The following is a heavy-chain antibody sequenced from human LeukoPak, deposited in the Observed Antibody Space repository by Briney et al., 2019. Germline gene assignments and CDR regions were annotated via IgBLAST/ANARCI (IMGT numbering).Heavy chain of an antibody. J-gene: IGHJ4*02. CDR2: ISGSGGRT. CDR1: GFIVSNNY. CDR3: ARDRTVVVVPAAMGLEY. Sequence: GGSLRLSCAASGFIVSNNYMSWVRQAPGKGLEWVSIISGSGGRTYYRDSMKGRFTISRDNSKNTLYLQLISLRAEDTAVYYCARDRTVVVVPAAMGLEYWGQGTLVTVSS. V-gene: IGHV3-23*01. D-gene: IGHD2-2*01.